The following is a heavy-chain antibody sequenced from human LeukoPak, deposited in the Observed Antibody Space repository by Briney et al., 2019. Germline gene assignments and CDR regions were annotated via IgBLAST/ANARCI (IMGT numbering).Heavy chain of an antibody. CDR3: ARVASITMICDF. V-gene: IGHV3-11*06. CDR2: ISTSGRYT. CDR1: GFTVSINY. Sequence: GGSLRLSCAASGFTVSINYMSWVRQAPGKGLEWVSYISTSGRYTNYTDSVKGRFTISRDNAKNSLFLQMNSLRAEDTAVYYCARVASITMICDFWGQGTLVTVSS. J-gene: IGHJ4*02. D-gene: IGHD3-22*01.